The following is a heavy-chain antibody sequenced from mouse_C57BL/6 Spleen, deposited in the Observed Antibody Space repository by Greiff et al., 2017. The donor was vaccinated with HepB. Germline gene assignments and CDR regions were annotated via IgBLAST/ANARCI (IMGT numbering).Heavy chain of an antibody. D-gene: IGHD1-1*01. Sequence: EVKLMESGGGLVKPGGSLKLSCAASGFTFSSYAMSWVRQTPEKRLEWVATISDGGSYTYYPDNVKGRFTISRDNAKNNLYLQMSHLKSEDTAMYYCARVLYYYGSSYYAMDYWGQGTSVTVSS. J-gene: IGHJ4*01. CDR3: ARVLYYYGSSYYAMDY. V-gene: IGHV5-4*03. CDR1: GFTFSSYA. CDR2: ISDGGSYT.